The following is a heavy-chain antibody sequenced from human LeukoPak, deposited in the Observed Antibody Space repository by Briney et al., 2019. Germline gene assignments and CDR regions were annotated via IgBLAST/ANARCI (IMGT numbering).Heavy chain of an antibody. D-gene: IGHD6-13*01. CDR1: GYTFTSYG. V-gene: IGHV1-18*01. CDR2: ISAYNGNT. Sequence: ASVKVSCKASGYTFTSYGISWVRHAPGQGLELMGWISAYNGNTNYAQKLQGRVTMTTDTSTGTAYMELRSLRSDDTAVYYCARDIAAAGADYWGQGTLVTVSS. CDR3: ARDIAAAGADY. J-gene: IGHJ4*02.